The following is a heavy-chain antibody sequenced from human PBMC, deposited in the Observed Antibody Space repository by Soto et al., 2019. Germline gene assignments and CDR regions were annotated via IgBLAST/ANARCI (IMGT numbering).Heavy chain of an antibody. J-gene: IGHJ4*02. CDR1: GYSISSGYY. CDR3: ARWDYDSSGSFDY. V-gene: IGHV4-38-2*02. Sequence: SETLSLTCTVSGYSISSGYYWGWIRQPPGKGLEWIGSIYHSGSTYYNPSLKSRVTISVDTSKNQFSLKLSSVTAADTAVYYCARWDYDSSGSFDYWGQGTLVTVSS. D-gene: IGHD3-22*01. CDR2: IYHSGST.